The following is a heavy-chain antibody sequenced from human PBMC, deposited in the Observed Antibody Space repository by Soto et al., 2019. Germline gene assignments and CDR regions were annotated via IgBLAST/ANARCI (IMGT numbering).Heavy chain of an antibody. D-gene: IGHD3-22*01. CDR2: IYYSGST. CDR3: ARVFDSNYDY. CDR1: GGSISSGGYY. J-gene: IGHJ4*02. V-gene: IGHV4-31*03. Sequence: SETLSLTCTVSGGSISSGGYYWSWIRQHPGEGLEWIGYIYYSGSTYYNPSLKSRVTISVDTSKNQFSLKLSSVTAADTAVYYCARVFDSNYDYWGQGTLVTVS.